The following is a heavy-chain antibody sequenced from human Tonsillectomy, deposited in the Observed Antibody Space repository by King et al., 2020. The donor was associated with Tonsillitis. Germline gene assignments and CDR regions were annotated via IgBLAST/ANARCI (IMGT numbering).Heavy chain of an antibody. CDR3: GRARFCSGGRCQRVDSFDI. CDR2: IDPSGST. CDR1: GGSISSGSYY. Sequence: QLQESGPGLVKPSQTLSLTCSVSGGSISSGSYYWSWIRQPAGKGLEWIGLIDPSGSTNYNPSLKSRVSMAVAMSKNQFSLNLSSVTAAATAGYYCGRARFCSGGRCQRVDSFDIWGQGTMVTVSS. V-gene: IGHV4-61*02. D-gene: IGHD2-15*01. J-gene: IGHJ3*02.